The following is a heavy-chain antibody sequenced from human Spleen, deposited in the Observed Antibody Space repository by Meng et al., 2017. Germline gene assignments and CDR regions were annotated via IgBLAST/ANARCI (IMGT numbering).Heavy chain of an antibody. Sequence: GESLKISCAASGFTFSSYAMHWVRQAPGKGLEWVAFISYDGSNKYYADSVKGRFTISRDNSKNTLYLQMNSLRAEDTAVYYCARGYDYVWGSYRYNSGYFDYWGQGTLVTVSS. CDR3: ARGYDYVWGSYRYNSGYFDY. CDR1: GFTFSSYA. CDR2: ISYDGSNK. V-gene: IGHV3-30*04. D-gene: IGHD3-16*02. J-gene: IGHJ4*02.